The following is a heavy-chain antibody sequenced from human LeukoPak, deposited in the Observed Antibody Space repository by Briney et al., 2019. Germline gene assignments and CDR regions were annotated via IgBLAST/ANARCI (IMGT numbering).Heavy chain of an antibody. D-gene: IGHD6-13*01. CDR3: ARDGFVGAADY. Sequence: SGGSLRLSCAASGFTFSSYWMSWVRQAPGKGLEGVANIKQDGSEKYYVDSVKGRFTISRDNAKDSLYLQMNSLRAEDTAVYYCARDGFVGAADYWGQGTLVTVSS. CDR2: IKQDGSEK. V-gene: IGHV3-7*01. J-gene: IGHJ4*02. CDR1: GFTFSSYW.